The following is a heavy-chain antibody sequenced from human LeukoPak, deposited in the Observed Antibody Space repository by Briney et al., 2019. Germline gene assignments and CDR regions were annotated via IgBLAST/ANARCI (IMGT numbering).Heavy chain of an antibody. Sequence: GGSLRLSCAASGFTFSKAWMSWVRQAPGKGLEWVGRIKSKTDGGTTDYAAPGKGRFTISRDDSKNTMYLQKNSLKTEDTAVYYCTTDGRGRGKLELRGYFDYWGQGTLVTVSS. J-gene: IGHJ4*02. V-gene: IGHV3-15*01. CDR3: TTDGRGRGKLELRGYFDY. CDR2: IKSKTDGGTT. CDR1: GFTFSKAW. D-gene: IGHD1-7*01.